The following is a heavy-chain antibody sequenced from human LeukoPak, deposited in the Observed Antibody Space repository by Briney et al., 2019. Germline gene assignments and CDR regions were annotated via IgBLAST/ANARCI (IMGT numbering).Heavy chain of an antibody. D-gene: IGHD6-13*01. J-gene: IGHJ4*02. V-gene: IGHV3-23*01. Sequence: GGSLRLSCAASGFTFSSYAMSRVRQAPGKGLEWVSTISGSGGSTSYADSVKGRFTISRDNSKNTLYLQMNSLRAEDTAVYYCAKPAPGYSSSWYFGFGYWGQGTLATVSS. CDR1: GFTFSSYA. CDR3: AKPAPGYSSSWYFGFGY. CDR2: ISGSGGST.